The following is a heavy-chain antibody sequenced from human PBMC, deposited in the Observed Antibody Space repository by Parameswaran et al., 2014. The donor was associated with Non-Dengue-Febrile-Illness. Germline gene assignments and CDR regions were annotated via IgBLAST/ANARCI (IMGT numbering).Heavy chain of an antibody. Sequence: ASVKVSCKASGYTFTGYYMHWVRQAPGQGLEWMGWINPNSGGTNYAQKFQGRVTMTRDTSISTAYMELSRLRSDDTAVYYCAARGGRPAAIRGGDAFDIWGQGTMVTVSS. V-gene: IGHV1-2*02. CDR3: AARGGRPAAIRGGDAFDI. J-gene: IGHJ3*02. D-gene: IGHD2-2*02. CDR1: GYTFTGYY. CDR2: INPNSGGT.